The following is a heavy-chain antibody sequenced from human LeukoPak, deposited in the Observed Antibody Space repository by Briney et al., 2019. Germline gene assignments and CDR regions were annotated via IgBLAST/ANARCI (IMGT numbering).Heavy chain of an antibody. V-gene: IGHV4-34*01. Sequence: SETLSLTCAVYGGSFSGYYWSWIRQPPGKGLEWIGEINHSGSTNYNPSLNSRVTISVDTSKNQFSLRLRSVTAADTALYYCATKDSSNYHYGALDIWGRGTMVTVSS. D-gene: IGHD3-22*01. CDR2: INHSGST. CDR3: ATKDSSNYHYGALDI. J-gene: IGHJ3*02. CDR1: GGSFSGYY.